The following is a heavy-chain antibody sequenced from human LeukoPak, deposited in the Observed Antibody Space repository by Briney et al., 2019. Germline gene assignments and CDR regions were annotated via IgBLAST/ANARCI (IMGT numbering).Heavy chain of an antibody. D-gene: IGHD2-15*01. CDR2: ISAYNGNT. CDR3: ARDQRGIVSDY. CDR1: GYTFTSYG. J-gene: IGHJ4*02. Sequence: ASVKVSCEASGYTFTSYGINWVRQAPGQGLEWMGWISAYNGNTNYAQKLQGRVTMTTDTSTSTAYMELRSLRSDDTAVYYCARDQRGIVSDYWGQGTLVTVSS. V-gene: IGHV1-18*01.